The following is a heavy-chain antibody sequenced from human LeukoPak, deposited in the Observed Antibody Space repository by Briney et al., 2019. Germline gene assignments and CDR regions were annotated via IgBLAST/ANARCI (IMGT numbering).Heavy chain of an antibody. Sequence: ASVKVSCKASGGTFSSYSISWVRQAPGQGLEWMGWISAYNGNTNYAQKLQGRVTMTTDTSTSTAYMELRSLRSDDTAVYYCARPPPGYYYDSSGYFIYWGQGTLVTVSS. CDR1: GGTFSSYS. J-gene: IGHJ4*02. CDR2: ISAYNGNT. CDR3: ARPPPGYYYDSSGYFIY. V-gene: IGHV1-18*01. D-gene: IGHD3-22*01.